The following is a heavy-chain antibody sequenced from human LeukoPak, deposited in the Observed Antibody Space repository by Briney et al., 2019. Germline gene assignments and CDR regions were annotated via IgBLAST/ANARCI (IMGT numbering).Heavy chain of an antibody. D-gene: IGHD2-2*02. Sequence: GTSLRLSCVASGFTFDNYATHWVRQAPGKGLEWVALVSHDGSNKYYADSVKGRFTISRDNSKNTLYLQMNSLRAEDTTVFYCARGGGYCTGPSCYTFDYWGQGTLVTVSS. V-gene: IGHV3-30-3*01. J-gene: IGHJ4*02. CDR1: GFTFDNYA. CDR3: ARGGGYCTGPSCYTFDY. CDR2: VSHDGSNK.